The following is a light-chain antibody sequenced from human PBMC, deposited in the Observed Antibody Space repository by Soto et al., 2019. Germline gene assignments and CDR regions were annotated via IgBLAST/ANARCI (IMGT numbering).Light chain of an antibody. J-gene: IGKJ2*01. CDR2: DAS. CDR1: QSVINRQ. CDR3: QQYGSALYT. V-gene: IGKV3D-20*01. Sequence: EIVLSQSPGTLSLSPGETATLSCGASQSVINRQLAWYQQQPGLAPRLLIFDASIRATGIPDRFSGSGSGTDFTLNISRPEPEDFAVYYCQQYGSALYTFGQGTKLEIK.